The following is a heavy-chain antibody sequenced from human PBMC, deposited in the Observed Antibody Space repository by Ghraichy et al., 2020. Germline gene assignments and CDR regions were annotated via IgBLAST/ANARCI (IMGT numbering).Heavy chain of an antibody. CDR2: IYYSGST. CDR1: GGSISSSSYY. J-gene: IGHJ4*02. D-gene: IGHD4-17*01. Sequence: SETLSLTCTVSGGSISSSSYYWGWIRQPPGKGLEWIGSIYYSGSTYYNPSLKSRVTISVDTSKNQFSLKLSSVTAADTAVYYCARHPFEDYGDYVDYWGQGTLVTVSS. V-gene: IGHV4-39*01. CDR3: ARHPFEDYGDYVDY.